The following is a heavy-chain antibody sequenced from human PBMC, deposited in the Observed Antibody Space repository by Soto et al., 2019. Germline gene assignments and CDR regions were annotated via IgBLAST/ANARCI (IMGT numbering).Heavy chain of an antibody. CDR1: GGSISSYY. Sequence: PSETLSLTCTVSGGSISSYYWSWIRQPPGKGLEWIGYIYYSGSTNYNPSLKSRVTISVDTSKNQFSLKLSSVTAADTAVYYCARDYSELRKSNYYYYYCMDVWGKGTTVTVSS. CDR2: IYYSGST. CDR3: ARDYSELRKSNYYYYYCMDV. V-gene: IGHV4-59*01. J-gene: IGHJ6*03. D-gene: IGHD1-7*01.